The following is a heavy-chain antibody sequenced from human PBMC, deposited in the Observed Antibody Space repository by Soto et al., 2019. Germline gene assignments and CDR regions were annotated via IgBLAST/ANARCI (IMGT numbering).Heavy chain of an antibody. V-gene: IGHV3-23*01. CDR1: GFTFSSYA. CDR3: AKVGYYDSSGYYYDWFDP. J-gene: IGHJ5*02. D-gene: IGHD3-22*01. Sequence: GGSLRLSCAASGFTFSSYAMSWVRQAPGKGLEWVSAISGSGGSTYYADSVKGRFTISRDNSKNTLYLQMNSLRAEDTAVYYCAKVGYYDSSGYYYDWFDPWGQGTLVTVSS. CDR2: ISGSGGST.